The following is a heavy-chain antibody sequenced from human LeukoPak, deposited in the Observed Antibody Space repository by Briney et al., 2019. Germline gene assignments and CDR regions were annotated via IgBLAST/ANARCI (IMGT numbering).Heavy chain of an antibody. D-gene: IGHD3-22*01. J-gene: IGHJ4*02. V-gene: IGHV4-39*07. Sequence: SETLSLTCIVSGGSISSYYWGWTRQPPGKGLEWIGSIYYSGSTYYNPSLKSRVTISVDTSKNQSSLKLSSVTAADTAVYYCARANYYDSSGVRYWGQGTLVTVSS. CDR2: IYYSGST. CDR3: ARANYYDSSGVRY. CDR1: GGSISSYY.